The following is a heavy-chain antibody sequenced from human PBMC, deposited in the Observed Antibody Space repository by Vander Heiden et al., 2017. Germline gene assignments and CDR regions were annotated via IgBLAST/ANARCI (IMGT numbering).Heavy chain of an antibody. CDR3: ASLTARITIFGVVKG. Sequence: QLQLQESVPGLVKPSETLSLTCTVSGGSISSSSYYWGWIRQPPGKGLEWIGSIYYSGSTDYNPSLKSRVTISVDTSKNQFSLKLSSVTAADTAVYYCASLTARITIFGVVKGWGQGTLDTVSS. CDR2: IYYSGST. D-gene: IGHD3-3*01. CDR1: GGSISSSSYY. J-gene: IGHJ4*02. V-gene: IGHV4-39*01.